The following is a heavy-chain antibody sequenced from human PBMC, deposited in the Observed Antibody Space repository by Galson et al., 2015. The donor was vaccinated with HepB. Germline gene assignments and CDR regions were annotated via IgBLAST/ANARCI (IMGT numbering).Heavy chain of an antibody. D-gene: IGHD1-26*01. CDR3: ASSKWELPANMDY. Sequence: SLRLSCAASGFTFSSYAMSWVRQMPGRGLEWMGRIDPSDSYTNYSPSFQGHVTISADKSISTAYLQWSSLKASDTAMYYCASSKWELPANMDYWGQGTLVTVSS. CDR2: IDPSDSYT. V-gene: IGHV5-10-1*01. J-gene: IGHJ4*02. CDR1: GFTFSSYA.